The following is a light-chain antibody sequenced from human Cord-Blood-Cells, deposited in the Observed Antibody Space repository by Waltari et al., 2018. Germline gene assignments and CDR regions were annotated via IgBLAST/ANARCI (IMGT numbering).Light chain of an antibody. CDR3: QSYDSSNWV. CDR2: EDN. J-gene: IGLJ3*02. Sequence: NFMLTQHHSVSESPGKTVTISCTGSSGSIASNYVQWYQQRPGSAPTTVIYEDNQRPSGVPDRFSGSIDSSSNSASLTISGLKTEDEADYYCQSYDSSNWVFGGGTKLTVL. V-gene: IGLV6-57*02. CDR1: SGSIASNY.